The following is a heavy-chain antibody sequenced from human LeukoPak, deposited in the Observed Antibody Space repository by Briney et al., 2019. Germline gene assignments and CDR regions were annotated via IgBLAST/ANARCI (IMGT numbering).Heavy chain of an antibody. J-gene: IGHJ4*02. CDR1: GFTVSSNY. CDR3: ARVLGYDSWSGLDY. V-gene: IGHV3-66*02. Sequence: GGSLRLSCAASGFTVSSNYMSWVRQAPGKGLEWVSVIYSGGSTYYADSVKGRFTISRDNSKNTLYLQMNSLRAEDTAVYYCARVLGYDSWSGLDYWGQGTLVTVSS. CDR2: IYSGGST. D-gene: IGHD3-3*01.